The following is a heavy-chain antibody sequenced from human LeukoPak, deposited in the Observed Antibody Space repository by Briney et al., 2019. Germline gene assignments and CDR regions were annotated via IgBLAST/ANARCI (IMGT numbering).Heavy chain of an antibody. J-gene: IGHJ4*02. V-gene: IGHV3-23*01. CDR1: GFTFSSYA. Sequence: QPGGSLRPSCAASGFTFSSYAMSWVRQAPGKGLEWVSAISGSGGSAVYADSVQGRFSTSRDNSKDIVYLQMNSLRVEDTAVYYCARRVDYWGQGTLVTVSS. CDR3: ARRVDY. CDR2: ISGSGGSA.